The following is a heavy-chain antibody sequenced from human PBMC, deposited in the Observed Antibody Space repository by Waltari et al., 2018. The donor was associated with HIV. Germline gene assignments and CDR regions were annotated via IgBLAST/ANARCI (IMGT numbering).Heavy chain of an antibody. Sequence: QVQLQESGPGLVKPSQTLSLTCTVSGGSISSGSYYWSWIRQPVGKGLEWIGRIYTSGSTNYNPSLKSRVTISVDTSKNQFSLKLSSVIAADTAVYYCARGIPFFAFDYWGQGTLVTVSS. J-gene: IGHJ4*02. CDR2: IYTSGST. V-gene: IGHV4-61*02. CDR3: ARGIPFFAFDY. CDR1: GGSISSGSYY.